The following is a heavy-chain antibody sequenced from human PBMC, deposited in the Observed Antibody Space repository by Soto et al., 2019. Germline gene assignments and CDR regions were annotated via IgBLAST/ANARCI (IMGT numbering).Heavy chain of an antibody. Sequence: QVQLVESGGGVVQPGRSLRLSCVASGFTFRNHGMHWVRQAPGKGLEWVAVLWYDGSNEYYADSVKGRFTISRDNSKNTLYLQMNSLRAEDTAVYYCARVMVRGVIVWDAFDIWGQGTTVTVSS. V-gene: IGHV3-33*01. D-gene: IGHD3-10*01. CDR1: GFTFRNHG. CDR3: ARVMVRGVIVWDAFDI. J-gene: IGHJ3*02. CDR2: LWYDGSNE.